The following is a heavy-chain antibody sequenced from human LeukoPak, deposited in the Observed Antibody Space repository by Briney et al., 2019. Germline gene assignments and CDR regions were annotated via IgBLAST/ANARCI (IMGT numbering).Heavy chain of an antibody. Sequence: PGGSLRLSCAASGFTFSYYAMHWVRQAPGKGLDWVAVISYDGSIKYYADSVKGRFIISRDNSKNTLYLQMNSLRAEDTAVYYCARVLNYYDSTGYYFSYWGQGTLVTVSS. CDR1: GFTFSYYA. J-gene: IGHJ4*02. D-gene: IGHD3-22*01. CDR2: ISYDGSIK. V-gene: IGHV3-30-3*01. CDR3: ARVLNYYDSTGYYFSY.